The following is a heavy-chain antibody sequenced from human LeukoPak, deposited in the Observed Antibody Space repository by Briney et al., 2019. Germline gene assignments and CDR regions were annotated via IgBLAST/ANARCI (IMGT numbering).Heavy chain of an antibody. V-gene: IGHV3-30*02. J-gene: IGHJ4*02. CDR3: AKGGCSSTSCYD. Sequence: GGSLRLSCAASGLTFSSYGMHWVRQAPGKGLEWVAFIRYDGSNKYYADSVKGRFTISRDNSKNTLYLQMNSLRAEDTAVYYCAKGGCSSTSCYDWGQGTLVTVSS. CDR2: IRYDGSNK. D-gene: IGHD2-2*01. CDR1: GLTFSSYG.